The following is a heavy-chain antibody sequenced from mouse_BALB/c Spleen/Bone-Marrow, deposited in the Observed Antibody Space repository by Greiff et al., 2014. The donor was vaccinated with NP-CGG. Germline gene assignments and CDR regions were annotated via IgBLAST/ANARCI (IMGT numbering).Heavy chain of an antibody. CDR1: GYSITSDYA. CDR2: ISYSGST. V-gene: IGHV3-2*02. D-gene: IGHD2-3*01. Sequence: VQLKESGPGLVKPSQSLSLTCTVTGYSITSDYAWNWIRQFPGNKLEWMGYISYSGSTSYNPSLKSRISITRDTSKNQFFLQLNSVTTEDTATYYCARRYDGYYGYFDVWGAGTTVTVSS. J-gene: IGHJ1*01. CDR3: ARRYDGYYGYFDV.